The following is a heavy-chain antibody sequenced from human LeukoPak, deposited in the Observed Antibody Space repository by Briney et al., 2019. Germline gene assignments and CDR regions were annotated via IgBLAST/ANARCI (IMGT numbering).Heavy chain of an antibody. CDR1: GFTFSSYA. CDR2: ISYDGSNK. Sequence: GGSLRLSCAASGFTFSSYAMHWVRQAPGKGLEWVAVISYDGSNKYYADSVKGRFTFSSDNSKNTLYLQMNSLRAEDTAVYYCARGGGSTIIVAFDIWGQGTVVTVSS. D-gene: IGHD3-22*01. V-gene: IGHV3-30-3*01. J-gene: IGHJ3*02. CDR3: ARGGGSTIIVAFDI.